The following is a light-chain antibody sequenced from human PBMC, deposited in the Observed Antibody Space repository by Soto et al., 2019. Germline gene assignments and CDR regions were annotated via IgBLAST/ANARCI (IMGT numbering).Light chain of an antibody. CDR2: LNSDGSH. Sequence: LVLTQSPSASASLGASVKLTCTLSSGHSTYTIAWHQQQPEKAPRYLMSLNSDGSHSKGDGIPDRFSGSSSGAERYLTISSLQSEDEADYYCQTWGTGTPYVFGTGTKLTVL. CDR1: SGHSTYT. J-gene: IGLJ1*01. CDR3: QTWGTGTPYV. V-gene: IGLV4-69*01.